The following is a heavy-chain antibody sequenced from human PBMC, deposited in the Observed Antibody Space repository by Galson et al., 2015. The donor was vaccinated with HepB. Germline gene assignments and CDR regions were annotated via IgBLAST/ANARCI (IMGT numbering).Heavy chain of an antibody. CDR1: GFTFSDYY. D-gene: IGHD1-26*01. CDR2: ITSSSIHT. CDR3: ARVYYAGTYFFDY. J-gene: IGHJ4*02. Sequence: SLRLSCAASGFTFSDYYMSWIRQAPGKGLEWLSYITSSSIHTNYEDSVRGRFTISRDNPKNSLYLQMNSLRAEDTAVCYCARVYYAGTYFFDYWGQGTLVTVSS. V-gene: IGHV3-11*05.